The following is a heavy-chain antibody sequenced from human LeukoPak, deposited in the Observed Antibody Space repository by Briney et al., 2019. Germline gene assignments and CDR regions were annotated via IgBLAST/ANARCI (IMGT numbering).Heavy chain of an antibody. CDR3: ARPDQAAAGHYGFDY. CDR2: IYPGDSDT. V-gene: IGHV5-51*01. CDR1: GYRFTSYW. Sequence: GESLKISCKGSGYRFTSYWIGWVRPMPGKGLEWMGIIYPGDSDTRYSPSFQGQVTISADKSISTAYLQWGSLKASDTAMYYCARPDQAAAGHYGFDYWGQGTLVTVSS. D-gene: IGHD6-13*01. J-gene: IGHJ4*02.